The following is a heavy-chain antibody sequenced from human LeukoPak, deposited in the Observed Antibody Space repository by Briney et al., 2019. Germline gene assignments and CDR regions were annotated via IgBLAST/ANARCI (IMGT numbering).Heavy chain of an antibody. V-gene: IGHV4-4*07. J-gene: IGHJ4*02. CDR1: GGSISTYY. Sequence: PSETLSLTCTVSGGSISTYYWSWIRQPAGKGLEWIGRIYTSGSTNYNPSLKSRVTMSVDTSKNQFSLTLNSVTAADTAVYYCAREYSSSSGRVFDCWGQGTLVTVPS. CDR2: IYTSGST. CDR3: AREYSSSSGRVFDC. D-gene: IGHD6-6*01.